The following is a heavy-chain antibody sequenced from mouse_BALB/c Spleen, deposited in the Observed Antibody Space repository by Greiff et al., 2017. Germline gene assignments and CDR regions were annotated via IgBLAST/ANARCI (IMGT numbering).Heavy chain of an antibody. CDR3: AGEGLGVDWFAY. CDR1: GFTFSSYA. Sequence: EVKLVESGGGLVKPGGSLKLSCAASGFTFSSYAMSWVRQTPEKRLEWVATISSGGSYTYYPDSVKGRFTIYRDNAKNTLYLQMSSLRYEEPAMYYCAGEGLGVDWFAYWGQGTLVTVAA. CDR2: ISSGGSYT. J-gene: IGHJ3*01. D-gene: IGHD1-1*01. V-gene: IGHV5-9-3*01.